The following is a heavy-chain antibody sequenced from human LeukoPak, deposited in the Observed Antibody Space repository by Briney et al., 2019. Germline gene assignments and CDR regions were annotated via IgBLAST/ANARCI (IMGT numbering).Heavy chain of an antibody. J-gene: IGHJ6*03. V-gene: IGHV3-7*01. CDR3: SGGSGWLMDV. D-gene: IGHD6-19*01. CDR2: INKDGSET. Sequence: GGSLRLSCAASGFTFNGYWINWVRQAPGKGLEWVANINKDGSETKYVDSLRGRFTISRDNAKNSLYLQINALTVEDTAVYYCSGGSGWLMDVWGKGTTVTVSS. CDR1: GFTFNGYW.